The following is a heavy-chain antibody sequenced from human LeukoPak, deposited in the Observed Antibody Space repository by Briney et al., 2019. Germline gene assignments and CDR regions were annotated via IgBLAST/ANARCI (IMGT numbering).Heavy chain of an antibody. V-gene: IGHV1-2*02. CDR2: INPNGGGT. CDR1: GNTFTAYY. Sequence: GASVKVSCKASGNTFTAYYMHWVRQAPGQGLEWMGWINPNGGGTNYAQKFQDRVTMTRDTSISTAYMELSSLRSDDTAVYYCARGGAYFDYWGQGTLATVSS. D-gene: IGHD1-26*01. CDR3: ARGGAYFDY. J-gene: IGHJ4*02.